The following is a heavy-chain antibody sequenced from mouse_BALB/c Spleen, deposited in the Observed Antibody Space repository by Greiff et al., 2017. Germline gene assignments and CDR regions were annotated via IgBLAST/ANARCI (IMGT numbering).Heavy chain of an antibody. J-gene: IGHJ4*01. CDR3: ARNYYGYGAMDY. Sequence: VQLQESGPGLVAPSQSLSITCTVSGFSLTDYGVSWIRQPPGKGLEWLGVIWGGGSTYYNAAFISRLSISKDNSKSQVFFKMNSLQADDTAIYYCARNYYGYGAMDYWGQGTSVTVSS. V-gene: IGHV2-6-5*01. CDR2: IWGGGST. D-gene: IGHD1-2*01. CDR1: GFSLTDYG.